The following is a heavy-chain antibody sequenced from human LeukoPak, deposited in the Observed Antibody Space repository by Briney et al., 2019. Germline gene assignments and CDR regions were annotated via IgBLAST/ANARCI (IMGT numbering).Heavy chain of an antibody. Sequence: SETLSLTCTVSGGSISSYYWSWIRQPPGKGLEWIGYIYYSGSTNYNPSLKSRVTISVDTSKNQFSLKLSSVTAADTALYYCAAPYCTNGVCYPTWGQGTLVTVSS. D-gene: IGHD2-8*01. CDR3: AAPYCTNGVCYPT. CDR1: GGSISSYY. J-gene: IGHJ5*02. V-gene: IGHV4-59*01. CDR2: IYYSGST.